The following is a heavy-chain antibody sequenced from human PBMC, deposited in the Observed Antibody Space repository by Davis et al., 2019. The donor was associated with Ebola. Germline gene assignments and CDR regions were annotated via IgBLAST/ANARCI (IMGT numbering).Heavy chain of an antibody. CDR2: ISGSGGST. Sequence: GESLKISCAASGFTFSSYAMSWVRQAPGKGLEWVSAISGSGGSTYYADSVKGRFTISRDNSKNTLYLQMNSLRAEDTAVYYCARSHGMESLYYYNGMDVWGQGTTVTVSS. J-gene: IGHJ6*02. V-gene: IGHV3-23*01. CDR1: GFTFSSYA. CDR3: ARSHGMESLYYYNGMDV. D-gene: IGHD1-1*01.